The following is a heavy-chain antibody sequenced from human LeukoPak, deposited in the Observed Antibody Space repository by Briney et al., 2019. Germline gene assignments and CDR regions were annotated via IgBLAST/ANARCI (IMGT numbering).Heavy chain of an antibody. V-gene: IGHV1-2*02. J-gene: IGHJ4*02. CDR3: ARRYCSSTSCYYFDY. Sequence: ASLKVSCKASGYTFTDYYMHWVRQAPGQGLEWMGWINVNRGGTNYAQRFQGRVTMTRDTSITTAYMELSRLKSDATAVYYCARRYCSSTSCYYFDYWGQGTLVTVPS. CDR1: GYTFTDYY. D-gene: IGHD2-2*01. CDR2: INVNRGGT.